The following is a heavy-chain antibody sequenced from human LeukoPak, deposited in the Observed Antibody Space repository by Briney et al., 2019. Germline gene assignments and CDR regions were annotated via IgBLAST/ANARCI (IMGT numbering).Heavy chain of an antibody. CDR3: ARDRVGVGGNGWEN. V-gene: IGHV1-8*01. Sequence: ASVKVSCKASGYTFSNYDINWVRQATGQGLEWIGWMSPNSGNTGYVKKFQGRVTMTRDTSIGTAYMELSSLTSEDTAIYYCARDRVGVGGNGWENWGQGTLVPVSS. CDR2: MSPNSGNT. CDR1: GYTFSNYD. D-gene: IGHD6-19*01. J-gene: IGHJ4*02.